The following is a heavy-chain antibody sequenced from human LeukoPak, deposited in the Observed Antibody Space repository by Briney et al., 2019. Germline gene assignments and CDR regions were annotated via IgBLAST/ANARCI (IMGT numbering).Heavy chain of an antibody. V-gene: IGHV3-30*03. CDR3: ARGIAVAPLSLWYFDY. Sequence: PGGSLRLSCAASGFTFSSYGMQWVRQAPGKGLEWVAVISYDGRNKYYADSVKGRFTISRDNAKNSLYLQMNSLRAEDTAVYYCARGIAVAPLSLWYFDYWGQGTLVTVSS. CDR2: ISYDGRNK. D-gene: IGHD6-19*01. J-gene: IGHJ4*02. CDR1: GFTFSSYG.